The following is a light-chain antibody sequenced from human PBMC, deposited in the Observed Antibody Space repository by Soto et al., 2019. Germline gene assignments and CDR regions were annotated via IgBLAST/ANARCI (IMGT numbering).Light chain of an antibody. Sequence: DIQMTQSPSSLSASVGDRVTITCRASQSISNYLNWYQQKPGKAPKLLIYAASNLQSGVPSRFXGSGSGTDFSFTISSLQPEDFATYYCQQSYTMPPWTFGQGTKVEIK. V-gene: IGKV1-39*01. CDR2: AAS. CDR3: QQSYTMPPWT. J-gene: IGKJ1*01. CDR1: QSISNY.